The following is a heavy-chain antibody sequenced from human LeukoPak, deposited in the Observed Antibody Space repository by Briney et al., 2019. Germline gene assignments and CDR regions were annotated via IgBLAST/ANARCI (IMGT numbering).Heavy chain of an antibody. V-gene: IGHV3-30*04. CDR1: GFTFSSYA. CDR2: ISYDGSNK. Sequence: GGSLRLSCAASGFTFSSYAMHWVRQAPGKGLEWVAVISYDGSNKCYADSVKGRFTISRDNSKNTLYLQMNSLRAEDTAVYYCAREEDCSGGSCRSDYGMDVWGQGTTVTVSS. CDR3: AREEDCSGGSCRSDYGMDV. J-gene: IGHJ6*02. D-gene: IGHD2-15*01.